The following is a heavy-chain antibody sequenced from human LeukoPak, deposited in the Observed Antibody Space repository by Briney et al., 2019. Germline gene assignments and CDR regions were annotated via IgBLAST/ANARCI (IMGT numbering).Heavy chain of an antibody. D-gene: IGHD6-19*01. CDR2: ISSSYT. CDR1: GFTFSDYY. J-gene: IGHJ6*04. CDR3: ARKSGWYGSYYYGMDV. Sequence: PGGSLRLSCAASGFTFSDYYMSWIRQAPGKGLEWVSYISSSYTNYADSVKGRFTISRDNAKNSLYLQMNSLRAEDTAVYYCARKSGWYGSYYYGMDVWGKGTTVTVSS. V-gene: IGHV3-11*06.